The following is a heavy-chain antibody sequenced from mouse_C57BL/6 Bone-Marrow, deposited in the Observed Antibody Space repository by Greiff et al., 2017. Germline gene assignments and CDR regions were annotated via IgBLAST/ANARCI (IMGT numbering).Heavy chain of an antibody. CDR3: ARSQTLFITTVVDAMDY. J-gene: IGHJ4*01. D-gene: IGHD1-1*01. Sequence: VKLVESGAELARPGASVKLSCKASGYTFTSYGISWVKQRTGQGLEWIGEIYPRSGNTYYNEKFKGKATLTADKSSSTAYMELRSLTSEDSAVYFCARSQTLFITTVVDAMDYWGQGTSVTVSS. CDR1: GYTFTSYG. V-gene: IGHV1-81*01. CDR2: IYPRSGNT.